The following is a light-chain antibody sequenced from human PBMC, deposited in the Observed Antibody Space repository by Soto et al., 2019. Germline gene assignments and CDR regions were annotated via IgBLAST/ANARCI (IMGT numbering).Light chain of an antibody. CDR3: QQRSDWPST. CDR2: DAS. V-gene: IGKV3-11*01. J-gene: IGKJ4*01. Sequence: EIVLTQSPATLSLSPGNRATLSCRASQSVSSYLAWYQQKPGQAPRLLIYDASTRATGIPARFSGSGSGTEFTLTITGLEPGDFAVYYCQQRSDWPSTFGGGTKVEIK. CDR1: QSVSSY.